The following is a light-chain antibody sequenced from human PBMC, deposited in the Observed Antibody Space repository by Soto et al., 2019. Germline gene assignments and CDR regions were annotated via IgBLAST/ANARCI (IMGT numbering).Light chain of an antibody. V-gene: IGKV3-11*01. CDR3: QQRPNWPLT. CDR1: QSISSH. CDR2: DAS. J-gene: IGKJ4*01. Sequence: EIVLTQSPATLSLSPGERATLSCRASQSISSHLVWYQQKPGQAPRLLMYDASNRATGIPARFSGSGSGTDFTLTISSLEPEDCAVYYCQQRPNWPLTVGGGTKVEIK.